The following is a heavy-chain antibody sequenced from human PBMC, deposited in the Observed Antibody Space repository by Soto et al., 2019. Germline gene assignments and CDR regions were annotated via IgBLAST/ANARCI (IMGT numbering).Heavy chain of an antibody. Sequence: EVHLLESGGGLVKPGGSLRLSCAASGFIFSNYGMSWVRQAPGKGLEWVSAIRGSGDDTYYADSVRGRFTISRDNSNSTLYMEMNSLRVEDTAVYFCAKGYWGSTHWSPADHWGQGTLVTVSS. CDR3: AKGYWGSTHWSPADH. D-gene: IGHD1-1*01. J-gene: IGHJ4*01. V-gene: IGHV3-23*01. CDR2: IRGSGDDT. CDR1: GFIFSNYG.